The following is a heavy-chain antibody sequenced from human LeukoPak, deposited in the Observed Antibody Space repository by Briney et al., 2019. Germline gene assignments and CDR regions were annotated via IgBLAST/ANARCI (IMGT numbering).Heavy chain of an antibody. CDR2: ISYDGSNK. J-gene: IGHJ6*04. D-gene: IGHD2-2*01. V-gene: IGHV3-30*04. CDR3: ASGFRYCSSTSCYDFGYYGMDV. CDR1: GFTFGDYA. Sequence: GGSLRLSCTASGFTFGDYAMSWVRQAPGKGLEWVAVISYDGSNKYYADSVKGRFTISRDNSKNTLYLQMNSLRAEDTAVYYCASGFRYCSSTSCYDFGYYGMDVWGKGTTVTVSS.